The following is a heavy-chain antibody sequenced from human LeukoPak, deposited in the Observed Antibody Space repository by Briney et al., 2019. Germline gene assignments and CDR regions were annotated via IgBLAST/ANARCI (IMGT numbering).Heavy chain of an antibody. CDR2: IYHSGST. J-gene: IGHJ4*02. Sequence: KTSETLSLTCTVSSGSISSGYYWGWIRQPPGKGLEWIGSIYHSGSTYYNPSLKSRVTISVDTSKNQFSLKLSSVTAADTAVYYCASLNVWFGDLSDYWGQGTLVTVSS. CDR3: ASLNVWFGDLSDY. CDR1: SGSISSGYY. D-gene: IGHD3-10*01. V-gene: IGHV4-38-2*02.